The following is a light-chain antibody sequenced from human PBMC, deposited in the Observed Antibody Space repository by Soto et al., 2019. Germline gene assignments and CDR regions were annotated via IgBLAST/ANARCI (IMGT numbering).Light chain of an antibody. CDR3: QSYDSSLSGPV. Sequence: QSVLTQPPSVSGAPGQRVTISCTGSSSNIGAGYDVHWYQQLPGTAPKLLIYGNSNRPSGVPDRFSGSKSGTSASLAITGFQAEDDADYYCQSYDSSLSGPVFGGGTKLTVL. V-gene: IGLV1-40*01. J-gene: IGLJ2*01. CDR2: GNS. CDR1: SSNIGAGYD.